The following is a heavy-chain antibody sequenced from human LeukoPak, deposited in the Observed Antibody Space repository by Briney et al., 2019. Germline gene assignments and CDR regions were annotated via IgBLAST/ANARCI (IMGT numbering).Heavy chain of an antibody. CDR3: ARAQTVRSLEY. D-gene: IGHD3-10*01. V-gene: IGHV4-59*01. Sequence: SETLSLTCTVSGGSLSVYSWNWIRQPPGQGLEWIGYIYSGGSTDYNPSLRNRVTISVDTSKNQVSLKLSSVTPADTAVYFCARAQTVRSLEYWGHGALVTVSS. CDR2: IYSGGST. CDR1: GGSLSVYS. J-gene: IGHJ4*01.